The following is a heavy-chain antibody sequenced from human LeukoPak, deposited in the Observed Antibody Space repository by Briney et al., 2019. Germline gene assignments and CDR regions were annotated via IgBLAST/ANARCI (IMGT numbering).Heavy chain of an antibody. Sequence: SQSLSLTCTVSGGSISSYYWSCIRQPAGEGLEWIGRIHTSGSTNYNPSLKSRGNMSGDTSKNQFSLKLRSVTAADTAVYYCATTERGYSGYDDYWGQGTLVTVSS. D-gene: IGHD5-12*01. V-gene: IGHV4-4*07. CDR3: ATTERGYSGYDDY. CDR2: IHTSGST. CDR1: GGSISSYY. J-gene: IGHJ4*02.